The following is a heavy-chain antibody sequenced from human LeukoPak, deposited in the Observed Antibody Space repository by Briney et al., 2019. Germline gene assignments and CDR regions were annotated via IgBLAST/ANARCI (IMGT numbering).Heavy chain of an antibody. D-gene: IGHD5-12*01. J-gene: IGHJ4*02. V-gene: IGHV3-11*01. CDR3: ARDPLGYSGYNYDDY. Sequence: GGSLRLSCAASGFTFSDYYMSWIRQAPGKGLEWVSYISSSGTTIYYAGSVRGRFTISRDNAKNSLYLQMSSQRAEDTAVYYCARDPLGYSGYNYDDYWGQGTLVTVSS. CDR1: GFTFSDYY. CDR2: ISSSGTTI.